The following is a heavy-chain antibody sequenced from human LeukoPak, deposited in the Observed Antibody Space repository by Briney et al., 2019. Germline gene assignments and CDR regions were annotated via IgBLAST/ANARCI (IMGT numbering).Heavy chain of an antibody. CDR3: ARLWMGATTGRNYYYGMDV. V-gene: IGHV4-38-2*01. J-gene: IGHJ6*02. Sequence: PSETLSLTCAVSDYSISSGYYWGWVRQPPGKGLEWIGHIHHSGGTFYNPSLKSRVTISVDTSKNQFSLKLSSVTAADTAVYYCARLWMGATTGRNYYYGMDVWGQGTTVTVSS. D-gene: IGHD1-26*01. CDR1: DYSISSGYY. CDR2: IHHSGGT.